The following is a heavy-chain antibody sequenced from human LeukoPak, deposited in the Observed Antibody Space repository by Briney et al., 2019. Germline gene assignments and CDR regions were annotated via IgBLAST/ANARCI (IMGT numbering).Heavy chain of an antibody. CDR2: ISSSGSTI. V-gene: IGHV3-48*04. CDR1: GFTFSSYS. D-gene: IGHD5-24*01. CDR3: ARGRWLQSPDY. Sequence: GGSLRLSCAASGFTFSSYSMNWVRQAPGKGLEWVSYISSSGSTIYYADSVKGRFTISRDNAKNSLYLQMNSLRAEDTAVYYCARGRWLQSPDYWGQGTLVTVSS. J-gene: IGHJ4*02.